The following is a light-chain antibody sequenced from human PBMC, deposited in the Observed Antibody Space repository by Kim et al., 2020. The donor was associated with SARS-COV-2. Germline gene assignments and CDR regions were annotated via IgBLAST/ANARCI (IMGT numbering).Light chain of an antibody. CDR2: AAS. CDR3: QQAVIFPRT. Sequence: ASVGDRVTIPCRASQGVSSWLAWYQQKPGEAPNLLIYAASTLQNGVPSRFSASGSGTDFTLTINNLQPEDFATYYCQQAVIFPRTFGQGTKVDIK. V-gene: IGKV1-12*01. CDR1: QGVSSW. J-gene: IGKJ1*01.